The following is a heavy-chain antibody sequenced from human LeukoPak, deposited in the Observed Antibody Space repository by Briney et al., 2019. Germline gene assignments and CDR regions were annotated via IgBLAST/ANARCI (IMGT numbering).Heavy chain of an antibody. V-gene: IGHV3-33*06. CDR3: AKDQWNPDY. CDR2: VWDDGSSQ. Sequence: GGSLRLSCAASGFTFSSYGMHWVRQAPGKGLEWVAVVWDDGSSQNYADSVKGRFTISGDNSKNMLYLQMNSLRAEDTAVYYCAKDQWNPDYWGQGTLVSVSS. J-gene: IGHJ4*02. D-gene: IGHD6-19*01. CDR1: GFTFSSYG.